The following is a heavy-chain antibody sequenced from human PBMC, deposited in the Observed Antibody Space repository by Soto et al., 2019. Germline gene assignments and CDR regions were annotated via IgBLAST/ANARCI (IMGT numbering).Heavy chain of an antibody. D-gene: IGHD5-12*01. Sequence: WTWIRQPPGKGLEWIGYIYFIGTTNYNPSLKSRVTISVDTSKNQFSLKLSSVTAADTAVYYCARERSGGYGDYWGQGSLVTVSS. CDR3: ARERSGGYGDY. V-gene: IGHV4-59*13. CDR2: IYFIGTT. J-gene: IGHJ4*02.